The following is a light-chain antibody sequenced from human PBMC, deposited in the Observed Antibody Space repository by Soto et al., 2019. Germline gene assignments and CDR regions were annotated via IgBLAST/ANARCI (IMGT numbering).Light chain of an antibody. V-gene: IGKV3-20*01. Sequence: EIVLTQYPGTLSLSPGERATLSCRASQSVSNNYLAWYQQIPGQAPRLLIYGASNRATGIPDRFSGSGSGTDFTLTISRLEPEDFAVYYCQQYGSSGTFGQGTKVAIK. CDR1: QSVSNNY. J-gene: IGKJ1*01. CDR2: GAS. CDR3: QQYGSSGT.